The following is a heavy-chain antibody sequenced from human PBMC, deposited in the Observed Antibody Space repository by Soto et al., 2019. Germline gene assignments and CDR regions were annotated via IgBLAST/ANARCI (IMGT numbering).Heavy chain of an antibody. CDR3: ASGHSRAFDWLFWNYYYGMDV. J-gene: IGHJ6*02. V-gene: IGHV4-34*01. Sequence: SETLSLTCAVYGGSFSGYYWSWIHQPPGKGLEWIGEINHSGSTNYNPSLKSRVTISVDTSKNQFSLKLSSVTAADTAVYYCASGHSRAFDWLFWNYYYGMDVRGQGTTVTVSS. D-gene: IGHD3-9*01. CDR2: INHSGST. CDR1: GGSFSGYY.